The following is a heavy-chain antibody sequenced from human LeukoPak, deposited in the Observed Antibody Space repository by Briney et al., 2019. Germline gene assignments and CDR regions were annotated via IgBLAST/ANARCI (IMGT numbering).Heavy chain of an antibody. CDR1: GFTFRDHG. Sequence: TGGSLRPSCTASGFTFRDHGVGWVRQAPEKGLEWVGFIRSTVFGGTTEYAASVRGRFSISRDDSKSIAYLQMSSLKTEDSAVYYCTRDKDWSYDYWGQGTLVTVSS. V-gene: IGHV3-49*04. CDR3: TRDKDWSYDY. J-gene: IGHJ4*02. CDR2: IRSTVFGGTT. D-gene: IGHD3/OR15-3a*01.